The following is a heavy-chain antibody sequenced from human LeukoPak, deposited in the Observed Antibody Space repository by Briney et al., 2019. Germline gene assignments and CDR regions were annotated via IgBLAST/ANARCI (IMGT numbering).Heavy chain of an antibody. Sequence: GGSLRLSCAASGFTVSSNYMSWVRQAPGKGLKWVSVIYSGGSTYYADSVKGRFTISRDNSKNTLYLQMNSLRAEDTAMYYCARRGYSYGPRGPNYYYGMDVWGQGTTVTVSS. D-gene: IGHD5-18*01. CDR2: IYSGGST. J-gene: IGHJ6*02. CDR1: GFTVSSNY. CDR3: ARRGYSYGPRGPNYYYGMDV. V-gene: IGHV3-53*01.